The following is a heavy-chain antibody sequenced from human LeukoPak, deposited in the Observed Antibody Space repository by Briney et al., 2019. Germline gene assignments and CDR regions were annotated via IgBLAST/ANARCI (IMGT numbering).Heavy chain of an antibody. Sequence: ASVKVSCKVSGYTLTELSMHWVRQAPGKGLEWMGGFDPEDGETIYAQRFQGRVTMTRDTSTSTVYMELSSLRSEDTAVYYCARDKKTFDIWGQGTMVTVSS. CDR2: FDPEDGET. CDR1: GYTLTELS. CDR3: ARDKKTFDI. V-gene: IGHV1-24*01. J-gene: IGHJ3*02.